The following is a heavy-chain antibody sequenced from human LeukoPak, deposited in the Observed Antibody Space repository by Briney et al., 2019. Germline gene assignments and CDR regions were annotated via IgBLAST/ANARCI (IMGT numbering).Heavy chain of an antibody. CDR1: GFTFSSYA. V-gene: IGHV3-23*01. CDR2: ISGSGGST. D-gene: IGHD3-10*01. CDR3: AKSVREVIMPPPPYYYYGMDV. J-gene: IGHJ6*02. Sequence: GGSLRLSCAASGFTFSSYAMSWVRQAPGKGLEWVSAISGSGGSTYYADSVKGRFTISRDNSKNTLYLQMNSLRAEDAAVYYCAKSVREVIMPPPPYYYYGMDVWGQGTTVTVSS.